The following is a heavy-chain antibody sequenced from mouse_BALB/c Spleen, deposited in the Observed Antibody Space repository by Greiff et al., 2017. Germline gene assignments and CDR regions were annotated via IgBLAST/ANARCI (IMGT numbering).Heavy chain of an antibody. D-gene: IGHD2-4*01. J-gene: IGHJ2*01. Sequence: QVQLKQSGPELVKPGASVKISCKASGYTFTDYYINWVKQKPGQGLEWIGWIYPGSGNTKYNEKFKGKATLTVDTSSSTAYMQLSSLTSEDTAVYFCARGDYDYDGDGFDYWGQGTTLTVSS. CDR2: IYPGSGNT. CDR1: GYTFTDYY. CDR3: ARGDYDYDGDGFDY. V-gene: IGHV1-84*02.